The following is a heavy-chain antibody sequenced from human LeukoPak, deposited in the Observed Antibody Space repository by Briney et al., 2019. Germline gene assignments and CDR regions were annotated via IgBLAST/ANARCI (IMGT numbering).Heavy chain of an antibody. Sequence: GESLRISCKGSGYSFTSYWISWVRQMPGKGLEWMGRIDPSDSYTNYSPSFQGHVTISADKSIGTAYLQWSSLKASDTAMYYCARLRTDYYDSSGYFDYWGQGTLVTVSS. D-gene: IGHD3-22*01. CDR1: GYSFTSYW. CDR3: ARLRTDYYDSSGYFDY. J-gene: IGHJ4*02. CDR2: IDPSDSYT. V-gene: IGHV5-10-1*01.